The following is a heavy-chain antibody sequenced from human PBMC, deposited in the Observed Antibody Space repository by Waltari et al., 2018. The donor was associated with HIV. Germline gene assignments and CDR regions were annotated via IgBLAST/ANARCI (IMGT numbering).Heavy chain of an antibody. J-gene: IGHJ4*02. CDR3: TTAMVDY. CDR2: IKSKTDGGTT. V-gene: IGHV3-15*01. D-gene: IGHD2-8*01. Sequence: EVQLVESGGGLVKPGGSLRLSFAVSGFTFRTAWIRWVRQAPGKGLEWVGRIKSKTDGGTTDYAAPVKGRFTISRDDSKNTLYLQMNSLKTEDTAVYYCTTAMVDYWGQGTLVTVSS. CDR1: GFTFRTAW.